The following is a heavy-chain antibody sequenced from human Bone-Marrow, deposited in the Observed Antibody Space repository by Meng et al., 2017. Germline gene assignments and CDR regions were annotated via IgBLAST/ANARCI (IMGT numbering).Heavy chain of an antibody. CDR1: GFTFSSYG. CDR3: ARVRVGAIVYLDAFDI. V-gene: IGHV3-33*01. D-gene: IGHD1-26*01. CDR2: IWYDGSNK. J-gene: IGHJ3*02. Sequence: GRLVESGGGVVQPGRSLRLSCAASGFTFSSYGMHWVRQAPGKGLEWVAVIWYDGSNKYYADSVKGRFTISRDNAKNSLYLQMNSLRAEDTAVYYCARVRVGAIVYLDAFDIWGQGTMVTVSS.